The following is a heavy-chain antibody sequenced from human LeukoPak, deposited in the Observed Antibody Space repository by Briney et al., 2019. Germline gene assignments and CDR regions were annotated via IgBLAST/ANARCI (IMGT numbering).Heavy chain of an antibody. CDR3: AKAGLYGDYGGNWFDP. Sequence: GGSLRLSCAASGFTFSASAMHWVRQTPGKGLEWVAFIRYDGSDKYYADSVKGRFTISRDNSKNTLYLQMNSLRAEDTAAYYCAKAGLYGDYGGNWFDPWGQGTLVTVSS. D-gene: IGHD4-17*01. CDR2: IRYDGSDK. V-gene: IGHV3-30*02. CDR1: GFTFSASA. J-gene: IGHJ5*02.